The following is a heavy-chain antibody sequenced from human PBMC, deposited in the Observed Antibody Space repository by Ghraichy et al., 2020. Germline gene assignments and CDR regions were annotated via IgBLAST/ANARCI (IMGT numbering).Heavy chain of an antibody. CDR1: GGAINSYY. J-gene: IGHJ5*02. CDR3: GRVTLAGGIDT. D-gene: IGHD3-10*01. CDR2: INHSGST. V-gene: IGHV4-34*01. Sequence: SQTLSLTCGVSGGAINSYYWIWVRQPPGKGLEWIGEINHSGSTNYHPSLRSRVTISVDTSMNQFSLKVKSVTAADTAVYYCGRVTLAGGIDTWGQGTLVTVSS.